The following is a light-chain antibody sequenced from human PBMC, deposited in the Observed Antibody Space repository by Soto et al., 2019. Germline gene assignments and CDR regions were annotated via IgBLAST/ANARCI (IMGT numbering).Light chain of an antibody. CDR2: KSS. J-gene: IGKJ1*01. V-gene: IGKV1-5*03. CDR3: QQFNTSPWT. CDR1: QSVSIW. Sequence: DIQMTQSPSTLSASEGDRVTISCRASQSVSIWLAWYQQKPGRAPKLLIYKSSILESGVPSRFSGSGSGTEFTLTISSLQPDDFATYYCQQFNTSPWTFDQGTKV.